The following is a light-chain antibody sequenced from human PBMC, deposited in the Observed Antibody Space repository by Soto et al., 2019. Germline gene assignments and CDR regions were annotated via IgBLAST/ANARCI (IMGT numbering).Light chain of an antibody. J-gene: IGKJ2*01. CDR1: QSVASN. Sequence: EIVMTQSPASLSVSPGDGATLSCRASQSVASNVAWYQQKPGQGPRLLIHGASTRAVGVPARLSGSGSGTDFTVTISSLQSEDFAVYYCQQYHNWPPQYTFGQGTKLQIK. V-gene: IGKV3-15*01. CDR3: QQYHNWPPQYT. CDR2: GAS.